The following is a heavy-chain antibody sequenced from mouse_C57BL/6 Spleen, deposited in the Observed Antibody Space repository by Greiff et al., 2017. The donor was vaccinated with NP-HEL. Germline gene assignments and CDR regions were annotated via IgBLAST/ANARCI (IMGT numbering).Heavy chain of an antibody. CDR1: GYTFTSYW. D-gene: IGHD2-1*01. Sequence: QVQLQQSGAALVKPGASVKMSCKASGYTFTSYWITWVKQRPGQGLEWIGDIYPGSGSTNYNEQFKSKATLTVDTSSSTAYMQLSSLTSEDSAVYYCAREGGLIYYGNYFDYWGQGTTLTVSS. V-gene: IGHV1-55*01. J-gene: IGHJ2*01. CDR3: AREGGLIYYGNYFDY. CDR2: IYPGSGST.